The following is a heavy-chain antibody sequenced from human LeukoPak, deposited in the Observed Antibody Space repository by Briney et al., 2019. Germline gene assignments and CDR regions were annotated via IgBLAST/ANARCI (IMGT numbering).Heavy chain of an antibody. V-gene: IGHV4-39*07. CDR1: GGSISSSSYY. J-gene: IGHJ4*02. Sequence: SETLSLTCTVSGGSISSSSYYWDWIRQPPGKGLEWIGSIYYSGSTYYNPSLKSRVTISVDTSKNQFSLKLSSVTAADTAVYYCASLSGYDYWGQGTLVTVSS. CDR2: IYYSGST. CDR3: ASLSGYDY. D-gene: IGHD5-12*01.